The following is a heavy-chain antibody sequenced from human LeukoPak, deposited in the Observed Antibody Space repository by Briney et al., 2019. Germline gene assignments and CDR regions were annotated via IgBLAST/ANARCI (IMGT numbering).Heavy chain of an antibody. V-gene: IGHV1-2*02. D-gene: IGHD3-9*01. J-gene: IGHJ4*02. Sequence: ASVKVSCRASGCSFTAYYMHWVRQATGQGREWMGWINPNSGVTNYAQKFQGRVTMTRDTSITTAYMEMSRLRSDDTALYYCARSPHILTGENFDYWGQGTLVTVSS. CDR3: ARSPHILTGENFDY. CDR2: INPNSGVT. CDR1: GCSFTAYY.